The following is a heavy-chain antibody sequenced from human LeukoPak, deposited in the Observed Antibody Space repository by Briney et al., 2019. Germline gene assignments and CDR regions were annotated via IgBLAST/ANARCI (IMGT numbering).Heavy chain of an antibody. D-gene: IGHD6-25*01. V-gene: IGHV3-21*01. J-gene: IGHJ4*02. CDR1: GFTFSSYS. CDR3: AREVGHSGGFYFDY. Sequence: GGSLRLSCAASGFTFSSYSMNWVRQAPGKGLEWVSSISSSSSYIYYADSVKGRFTISRDNAKNSLYLQMNSLRAEDTAVYYRAREVGHSGGFYFDYWGQGTLVTVSS. CDR2: ISSSSSYI.